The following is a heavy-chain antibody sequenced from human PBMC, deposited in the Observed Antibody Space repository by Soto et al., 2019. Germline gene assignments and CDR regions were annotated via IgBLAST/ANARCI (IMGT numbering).Heavy chain of an antibody. D-gene: IGHD6-25*01. CDR3: AREKRANGYFDY. V-gene: IGHV3-7*01. CDR2: IKQDGSEK. Sequence: EVQLVESGGGLVQPGGSLRLSCAASGFTFSNSLMSWVRQAPGKGLEWVANIKQDGSEKYYVASVNGRFTISRDNAKNSLYLQLNSLRADDTAVYYCAREKRANGYFDYWGQGTLVTVSS. J-gene: IGHJ4*02. CDR1: GFTFSNSL.